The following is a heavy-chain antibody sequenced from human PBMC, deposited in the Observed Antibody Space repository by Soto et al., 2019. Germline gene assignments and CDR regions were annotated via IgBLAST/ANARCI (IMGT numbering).Heavy chain of an antibody. J-gene: IGHJ6*02. CDR2: ISDGGERT. CDR1: GFTFTDYV. Sequence: LRLSCVASGFTFTDYVMSWVRQVPGKGLEWVSSISDGGERTDYRDSVRGRFTISRDNARFTLHLQMNSLRVDDTATYFCARDRSTDFGLDVWGQGTTVTVSS. D-gene: IGHD3-3*01. V-gene: IGHV3-23*01. CDR3: ARDRSTDFGLDV.